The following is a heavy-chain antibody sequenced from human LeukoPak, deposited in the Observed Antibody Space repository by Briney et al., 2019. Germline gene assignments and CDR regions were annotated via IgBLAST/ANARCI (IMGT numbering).Heavy chain of an antibody. J-gene: IGHJ4*02. CDR1: GFTFSSYA. CDR2: ISYDGSNK. CDR3: ARDQGSSSYPDY. D-gene: IGHD6-13*01. V-gene: IGHV3-30*04. Sequence: PGRSLRLSCAASGFTFSSYAMHWVRQAPGKGLVWVAVISYDGSNKYYADSVKGRFTISRDNSKNTLYLQMNSLRAEDTAVYYCARDQGSSSYPDYWGQGTLVTVSS.